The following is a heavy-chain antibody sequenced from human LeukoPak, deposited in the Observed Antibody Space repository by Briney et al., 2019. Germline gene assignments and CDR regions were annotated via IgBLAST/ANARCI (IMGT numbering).Heavy chain of an antibody. V-gene: IGHV1-8*03. D-gene: IGHD3-22*01. CDR1: GYTFTSYD. J-gene: IGHJ5*02. CDR2: MNPNSGNT. Sequence: GASVKVSCKASGYTFTSYDINWVRQATGQGLEWMGWMNPNSGNTGYAQKFQGRVTITRNTSISTAYMELSSLRSEDTAVYYCARVLGDSSGYYDNWFDPWGQGTLVTVSS. CDR3: ARVLGDSSGYYDNWFDP.